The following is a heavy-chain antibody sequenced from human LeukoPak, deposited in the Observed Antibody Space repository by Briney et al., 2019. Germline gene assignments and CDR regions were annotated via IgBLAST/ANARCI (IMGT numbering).Heavy chain of an antibody. Sequence: ASVKVSCKASGYTFTGYYMHWVRQAPGQGLEWMGWINPNSGGTNYAQKFQGRVTMTRDTSISTAYMELSRLRSDDTAVYYCARVHPKAARLFFDYWGQGTLVTVSS. CDR1: GYTFTGYY. D-gene: IGHD6-6*01. V-gene: IGHV1-2*02. J-gene: IGHJ4*02. CDR3: ARVHPKAARLFFDY. CDR2: INPNSGGT.